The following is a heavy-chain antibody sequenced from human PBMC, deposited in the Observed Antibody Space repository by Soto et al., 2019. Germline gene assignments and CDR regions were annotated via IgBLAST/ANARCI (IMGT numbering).Heavy chain of an antibody. D-gene: IGHD2-15*01. Sequence: EVQLVESGGGLVKPGGSLRLSCGASGFTLSSYSMNWVRQAPGKGLEWVSFISFSSSDIYYADSVKGRFTISRDNAKNSLYLQMNSVRAEDPAVSCCARGDLWCDGPFDYWGQGTLGTVSS. CDR2: ISFSSSDI. CDR1: GFTLSSYS. J-gene: IGHJ4*02. CDR3: ARGDLWCDGPFDY. V-gene: IGHV3-21*01.